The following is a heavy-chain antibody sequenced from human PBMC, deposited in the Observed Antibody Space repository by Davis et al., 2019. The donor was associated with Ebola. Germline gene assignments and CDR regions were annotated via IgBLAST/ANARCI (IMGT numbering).Heavy chain of an antibody. CDR1: GSTFSSYG. Sequence: PGGSLRLSCAASGSTFSSYGMHWVRQAPGKGLEWVAVISYDGSNKYYADSVKGRFTISRDNSKNTLYLQMNSLRAEDTAVYYCARDSDDYSFDYWGQGTLVTVSS. CDR3: ARDSDDYSFDY. CDR2: ISYDGSNK. J-gene: IGHJ4*02. D-gene: IGHD4-11*01. V-gene: IGHV3-30*03.